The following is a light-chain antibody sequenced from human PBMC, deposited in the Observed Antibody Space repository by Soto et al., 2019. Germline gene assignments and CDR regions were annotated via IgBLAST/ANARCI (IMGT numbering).Light chain of an antibody. CDR1: QSVRTS. J-gene: IGKJ2*01. CDR3: QQRSNWPIYT. Sequence: EIVLTQSPATLSLSLAERATLSCRASQSVRTSLAWFQQRPGQAPRLLIYDASNRATGIPARFSGSGSGTDFTLTISSLEPEDFAVYYCQQRSNWPIYTFGQGTKLEIK. CDR2: DAS. V-gene: IGKV3-11*01.